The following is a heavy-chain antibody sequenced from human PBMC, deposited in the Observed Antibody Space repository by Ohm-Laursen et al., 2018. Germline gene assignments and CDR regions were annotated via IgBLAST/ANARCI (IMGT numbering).Heavy chain of an antibody. Sequence: SVKVSCKASGYTFTGYYMHWVRQAPGQGLEWMGWINPNSGGTNYAQKFQGRVTMTRDTSISTAYMELSRLRSDDTAVYYCARDIAVAPRYYGMDVWGQGTTVTVSS. V-gene: IGHV1-2*02. CDR3: ARDIAVAPRYYGMDV. D-gene: IGHD6-19*01. J-gene: IGHJ6*02. CDR1: GYTFTGYY. CDR2: INPNSGGT.